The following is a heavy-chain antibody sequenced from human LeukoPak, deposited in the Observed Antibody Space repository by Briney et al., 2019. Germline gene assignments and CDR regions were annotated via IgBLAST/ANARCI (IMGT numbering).Heavy chain of an antibody. CDR2: IKQDGSDI. V-gene: IGHV3-7*01. CDR1: GFSFSTYW. Sequence: GESLTLSCAASGFSFSTYWMSWVRQAPGKGLEWVANIKQDGSDIYYVDSGKGRCIISRDNAKNSLYLQMSSLRAEDTSVYYCTRGGRLHPQSPYWGQGTLVTVSS. J-gene: IGHJ4*02. D-gene: IGHD3-16*01. CDR3: TRGGRLHPQSPY.